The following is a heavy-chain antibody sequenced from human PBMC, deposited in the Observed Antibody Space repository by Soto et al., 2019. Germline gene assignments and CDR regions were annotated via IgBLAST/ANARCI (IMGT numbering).Heavy chain of an antibody. J-gene: IGHJ4*02. CDR2: ISYDGTEK. Sequence: QLGGSLRLSCAASGFTFSSYGMHWVRQAPGKGLEWVAVISYDGTEKYHADSVKGRFTISRDNSKNTLYLQVNSLRAEDTAVYYCARNPKTGTPVPFAYGGRGTLVPVSS. CDR1: GFTFSSYG. CDR3: ARNPKTGTPVPFAY. D-gene: IGHD3-10*01. V-gene: IGHV3-30*03.